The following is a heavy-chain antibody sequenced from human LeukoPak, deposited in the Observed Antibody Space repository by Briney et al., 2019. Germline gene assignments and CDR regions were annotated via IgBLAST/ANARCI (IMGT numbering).Heavy chain of an antibody. D-gene: IGHD3-10*01. Sequence: GASVKVSCKASGYTFNGTGWFLYWLRQAPGQGLECVGWIHPNNGDTMYARKFQDRVAMTRDSSISTAYMELSGLRPDDTAVYYCARDGPAQMVEFDYWGQGTLVTVSS. V-gene: IGHV1-2*02. CDR3: ARDGPAQMVEFDY. J-gene: IGHJ4*02. CDR1: GYTFNGTGWF. CDR2: IHPNNGDT.